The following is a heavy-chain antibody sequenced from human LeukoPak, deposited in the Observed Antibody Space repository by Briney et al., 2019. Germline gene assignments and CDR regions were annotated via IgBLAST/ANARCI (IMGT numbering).Heavy chain of an antibody. D-gene: IGHD3-22*01. Sequence: GASVKVSCKASGYTFTNYYMHWVRQAPGQGLEWMGIINPNGGTTGYAQKFRGRLTMTRDTSTSTAYMELRSLRSDDTAVYYCARASYDSSPIDYWGQGTLVTVSS. CDR3: ARASYDSSPIDY. CDR2: INPNGGTT. CDR1: GYTFTNYY. V-gene: IGHV1-46*01. J-gene: IGHJ4*02.